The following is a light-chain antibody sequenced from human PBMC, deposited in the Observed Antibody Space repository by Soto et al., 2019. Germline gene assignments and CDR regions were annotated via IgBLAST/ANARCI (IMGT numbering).Light chain of an antibody. Sequence: QSALTQPASVSGSPGQSITISCTGTSSDVGGYNYQQHPGKAPKLMIYDVSNRPSGVSNRFSGSKSANTASLTISGLQAEDEADYYCSSYTGSSTYVVFGGGTKLTVL. V-gene: IGLV2-14*01. CDR3: SSYTGSSTYVV. J-gene: IGLJ2*01. CDR2: DVS. CDR1: SSDVGGYN.